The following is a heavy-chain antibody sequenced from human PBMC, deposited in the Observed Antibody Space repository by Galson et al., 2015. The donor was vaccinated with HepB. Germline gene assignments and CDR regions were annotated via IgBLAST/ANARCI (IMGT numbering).Heavy chain of an antibody. J-gene: IGHJ4*02. Sequence: SLRLSCAASGFTFNKYVMRWVRQAPAKGLEWVASIIASGTGTYYADSVKGRFTISRDNSKNTLYLQMDSLRAEDTAIYYCSRTYYYDGGACHSWGQGTLVTVSS. CDR3: SRTYYYDGGACHS. D-gene: IGHD3-22*01. CDR1: GFTFNKYV. V-gene: IGHV3-23*01. CDR2: IIASGTGT.